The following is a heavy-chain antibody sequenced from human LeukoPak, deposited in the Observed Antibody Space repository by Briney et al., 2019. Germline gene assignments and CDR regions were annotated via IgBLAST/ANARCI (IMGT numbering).Heavy chain of an antibody. CDR3: ARITYDFWSGYYMPDDP. Sequence: ASVKVSCKASGYTFTNYGISWVRQAPGQGLEWMGWISIYNGNTDYAQKLRGRVTMTTDTSTSTAYMELRSLRSDDTAVYYCARITYDFWSGYYMPDDPWGQGALVTVSS. V-gene: IGHV1-18*01. D-gene: IGHD3-3*01. CDR1: GYTFTNYG. CDR2: ISIYNGNT. J-gene: IGHJ5*02.